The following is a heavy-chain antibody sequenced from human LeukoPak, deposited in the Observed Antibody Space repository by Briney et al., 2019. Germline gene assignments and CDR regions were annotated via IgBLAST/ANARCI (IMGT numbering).Heavy chain of an antibody. D-gene: IGHD3-3*01. CDR1: GGSISSGDYY. Sequence: SETLSLTCTVSGGSISSGDYYWSWIRQPPGKGLEWIGYIYYSGSTYYNPSLKSRVTISVGTSKNQFSLKLSSVTAADTAVFYCARYWLDFWSGYDETFFDYWGQGTLVTVSS. J-gene: IGHJ4*02. CDR2: IYYSGST. CDR3: ARYWLDFWSGYDETFFDY. V-gene: IGHV4-30-4*01.